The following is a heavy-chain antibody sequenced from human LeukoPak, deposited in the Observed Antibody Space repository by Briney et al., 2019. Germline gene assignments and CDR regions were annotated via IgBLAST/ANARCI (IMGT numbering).Heavy chain of an antibody. V-gene: IGHV3-30-3*01. J-gene: IGHJ4*02. D-gene: IGHD6-13*01. CDR3: AIRSAAVDY. CDR2: ISYDGSNK. CDR1: GFNFSAYA. Sequence: PGGSLRLSCAVSGFNFSAYAMHWVRQAPGKGLDWVAVISYDGSNKYYADSVRGRFTISRDNSKNTVYLQMNSLRTEDTAVYSCAIRSAAVDYWRQGTLVSVCS.